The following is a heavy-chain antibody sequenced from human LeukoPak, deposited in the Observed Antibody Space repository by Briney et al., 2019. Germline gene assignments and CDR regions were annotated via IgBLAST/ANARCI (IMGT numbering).Heavy chain of an antibody. J-gene: IGHJ6*02. CDR2: IYSGGST. Sequence: PGGSLRLSCAASGFIFNNYVMNWVRQAPGKGLEWVSVIYSGGSTYYADSVKGRFTISRGNSKNTLYLQMNSLRAEDTAVYYCARDPCSGGSCYWSDYYGMDVWGQGTTVTVSS. CDR1: GFIFNNYV. V-gene: IGHV3-66*01. CDR3: ARDPCSGGSCYWSDYYGMDV. D-gene: IGHD2-15*01.